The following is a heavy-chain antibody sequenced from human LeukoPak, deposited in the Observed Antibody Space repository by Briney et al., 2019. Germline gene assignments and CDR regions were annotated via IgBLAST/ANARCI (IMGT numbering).Heavy chain of an antibody. D-gene: IGHD6-19*01. V-gene: IGHV3-74*01. CDR2: MDADGSNT. CDR3: VRGGWYLYDALDI. J-gene: IGHJ3*02. Sequence: GGSLRLSCAASGFTFSSYWMHWVRQVPGKGLVWVSRMDADGSNTHYVDSVKGRFTISRDNAKNTLYLQMNSLRVEDTAVYYCVRGGWYLYDALDIWGQGTLVTVSS. CDR1: GFTFSSYW.